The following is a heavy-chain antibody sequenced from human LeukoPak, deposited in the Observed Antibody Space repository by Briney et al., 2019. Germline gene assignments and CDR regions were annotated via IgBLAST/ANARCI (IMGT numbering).Heavy chain of an antibody. D-gene: IGHD3-22*01. CDR2: MSADSATT. CDR3: ARVLHKRNYDSSVYYGY. J-gene: IGHJ4*02. CDR1: GFNFGSYS. Sequence: QPGGSLRLSCAASGFNFGSYSMTWVRQAPGKGLEWVSVMSADSATTFYADSVKGRFTISRDNAKNTVFLQMSSLRAEDTAVYYCARVLHKRNYDSSVYYGYWGQGTLVTVSS. V-gene: IGHV3-23*01.